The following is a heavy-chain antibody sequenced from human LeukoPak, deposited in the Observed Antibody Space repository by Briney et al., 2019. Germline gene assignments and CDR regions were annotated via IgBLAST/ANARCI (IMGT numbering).Heavy chain of an antibody. CDR2: IYYSGST. Sequence: SETLSLTCTVSGGSISSYYWSWIRQPPGKGLEWIAYIYYSGSTNYNPSLKSRVTISVDTSKNQFSLKLSSVTAADTAVYYCARGGGYYLIDYWGQGTLVTVSS. V-gene: IGHV4-59*08. CDR1: GGSISSYY. CDR3: ARGGGYYLIDY. D-gene: IGHD3-22*01. J-gene: IGHJ4*02.